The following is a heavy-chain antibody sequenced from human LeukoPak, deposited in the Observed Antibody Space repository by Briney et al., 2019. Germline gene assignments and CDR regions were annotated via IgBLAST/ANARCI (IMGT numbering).Heavy chain of an antibody. J-gene: IGHJ5*02. D-gene: IGHD3-22*01. CDR3: ARDLSDYYDSSGSNWFDP. CDR2: IYTSGST. CDR1: GGSISSYH. Sequence: SETLSLTCTVSGGSISSYHWSWIRQPAGKGLEWIGRIYTSGSTNYNPSLKSRVTMSVDTSKNQFSLKLSSVTAAGTAVYYCARDLSDYYDSSGSNWFDPWGQGTLLTVSS. V-gene: IGHV4-4*07.